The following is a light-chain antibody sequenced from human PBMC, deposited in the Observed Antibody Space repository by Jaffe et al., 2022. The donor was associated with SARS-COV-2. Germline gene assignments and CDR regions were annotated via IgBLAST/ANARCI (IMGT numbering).Light chain of an antibody. CDR1: KLGDKY. V-gene: IGLV3-1*01. J-gene: IGLJ2*01. CDR2: QHN. CDR3: QAWDSSTAHVV. Sequence: SYELTQPPSVSVSPGQTASITCSGDKLGDKYASWYQQKPGQSPVLLIYQHNKRPSGIPERFSGSNSGNTATLTISGSQAMDEADYFCQAWDSSTAHVVFGGGTKLTVL.